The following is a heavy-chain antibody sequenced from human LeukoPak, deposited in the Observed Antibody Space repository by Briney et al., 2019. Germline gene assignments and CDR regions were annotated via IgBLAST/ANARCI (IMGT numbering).Heavy chain of an antibody. D-gene: IGHD3-10*01. Sequence: GGSLRLSCAASGFTFSSYAMSWVRQAPGKGLEWVSAISGSGGSTYYADSVKGRFTISRDNSKNTLCLQMNSLRAKDTAVYYCAKDLTMVRGYWGQGTLVTVSS. CDR3: AKDLTMVRGY. J-gene: IGHJ4*02. CDR1: GFTFSSYA. V-gene: IGHV3-23*01. CDR2: ISGSGGST.